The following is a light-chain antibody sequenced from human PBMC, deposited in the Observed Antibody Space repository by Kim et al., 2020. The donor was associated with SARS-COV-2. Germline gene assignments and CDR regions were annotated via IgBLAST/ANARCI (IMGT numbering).Light chain of an antibody. CDR1: QTVRHNY. CDR3: QRYGPSPA. Sequence: EIVLTQSPGALSLSPGERATLSCRPRQTVRHNYLAWYQHKPGQAPRLLIYDASTRATGIPDRFSGSGSGTDFTLTISRLEPGDYGVYYCQRYGPSPAFGQGTKVDIK. J-gene: IGKJ1*01. CDR2: DAS. V-gene: IGKV3-20*01.